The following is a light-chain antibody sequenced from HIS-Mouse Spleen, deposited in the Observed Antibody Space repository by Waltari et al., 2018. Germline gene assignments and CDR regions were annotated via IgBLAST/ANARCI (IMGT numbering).Light chain of an antibody. J-gene: IGKJ1*01. V-gene: IGKV1-9*01. Sequence: DLQLTQSPSFLSASVGARVTITCRASPGISSYLAWDQQKPGKAPKLLIYAASTLQSGVPSRFSGSGSGTEFTLTISSLQPEDFATYYCQQLNSYPPTFGQGTKVEIK. CDR2: AAS. CDR1: PGISSY. CDR3: QQLNSYPPT.